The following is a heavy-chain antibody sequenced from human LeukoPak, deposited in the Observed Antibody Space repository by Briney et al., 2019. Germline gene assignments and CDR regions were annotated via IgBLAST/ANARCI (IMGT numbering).Heavy chain of an antibody. D-gene: IGHD3-16*01. CDR3: ARHILGARSHSYYYMDV. V-gene: IGHV5-51*01. CDR2: IYPGDSDT. J-gene: IGHJ6*03. CDR1: GYSFTSYW. Sequence: GESLKISCKGSGYSFTSYWIGWVRQMPGKGLEWMGIIYPGDSDTRYSPSFQGQVTISADKSISTAYLQWSSLKASDTAMYYCARHILGARSHSYYYMDVWGKGTTVTVSS.